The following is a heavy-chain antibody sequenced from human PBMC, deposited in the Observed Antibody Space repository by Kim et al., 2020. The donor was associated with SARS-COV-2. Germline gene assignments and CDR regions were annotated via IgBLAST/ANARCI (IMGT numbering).Heavy chain of an antibody. J-gene: IGHJ3*02. CDR2: IWPDDSDS. D-gene: IGHD2-2*01. CDR1: GYIFSSYW. Sequence: GESLKISCMGSGYIFSSYWIAWVRQTPGKGLEWMGVIWPDDSDSRYSPSFQGQVIISADKSANTAYLQWYSLKASDTAMYYCARLRCSEGPCSAAFEIWGQGTKVTVSS. V-gene: IGHV5-51*01. CDR3: ARLRCSEGPCSAAFEI.